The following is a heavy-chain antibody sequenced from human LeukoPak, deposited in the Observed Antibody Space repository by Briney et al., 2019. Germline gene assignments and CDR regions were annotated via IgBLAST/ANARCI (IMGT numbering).Heavy chain of an antibody. J-gene: IGHJ4*02. CDR1: GGSISSGGYY. Sequence: PSQTLSLTCTVSGGSISSGGYYWSWIRQHPGKGLEWIGYIYYSGSTYYNPSLKSRVTISVDTSKNQFSLKLSSVTAADTAVYYCARDNRYSNYVDYWGQGTLVTVSS. CDR2: IYYSGST. D-gene: IGHD4-11*01. V-gene: IGHV4-31*03. CDR3: ARDNRYSNYVDY.